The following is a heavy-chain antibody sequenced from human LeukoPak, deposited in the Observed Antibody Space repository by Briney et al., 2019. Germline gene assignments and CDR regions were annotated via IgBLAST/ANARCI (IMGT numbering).Heavy chain of an antibody. CDR2: ISGSGGST. CDR1: GFTFSSYA. J-gene: IGHJ3*02. Sequence: GGSLRLSCAASGFTFSSYAMSWVRQAPGKGLEWVSAISGSGGSTYYADSVKGRFTISRDDSKNTLYLQMNSLRAEDTAVYYCAKDRSSSWWGDAFDIWGQGTMVTVSS. V-gene: IGHV3-23*01. D-gene: IGHD6-13*01. CDR3: AKDRSSSWWGDAFDI.